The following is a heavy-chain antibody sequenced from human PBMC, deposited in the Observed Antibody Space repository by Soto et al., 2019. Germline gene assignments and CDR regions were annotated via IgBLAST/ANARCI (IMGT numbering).Heavy chain of an antibody. D-gene: IGHD4-4*01. V-gene: IGHV4-31*03. CDR3: ARRAVTTVEAYYYYYYGMDV. Sequence: KPSETLSLTCTVSGGSISSGGYYWSWIRQHPGQGLEWIGYIYYSGSTYYNPSLKSRVTISVDTSKNQFSLKLSSVTAADTAVYYCARRAVTTVEAYYYYYYGMDVWGQGTTVTVSS. CDR1: GGSISSGGYY. J-gene: IGHJ6*02. CDR2: IYYSGST.